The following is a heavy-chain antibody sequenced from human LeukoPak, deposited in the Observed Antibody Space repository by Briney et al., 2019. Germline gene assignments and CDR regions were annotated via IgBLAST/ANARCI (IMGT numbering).Heavy chain of an antibody. Sequence: SETLSLTCAVYGGSFSDYFWSWIRQPPGKGLEWIGEISHSGSTTYNPSLRSGVTISGDTSKKQFSLKLSSVTAADTAVYYCVTYYYGSSAPKRNYWGQGILVTVSS. CDR3: VTYYYGSSAPKRNY. D-gene: IGHD3-22*01. CDR2: ISHSGST. V-gene: IGHV4-34*01. CDR1: GGSFSDYF. J-gene: IGHJ4*02.